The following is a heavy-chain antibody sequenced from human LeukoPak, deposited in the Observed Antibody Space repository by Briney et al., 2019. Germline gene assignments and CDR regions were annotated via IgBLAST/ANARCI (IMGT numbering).Heavy chain of an antibody. Sequence: PSETLSLTCTFSGGSISNYYWSWIRQPPGKGLEWIGYIYYSGSTNYNPSLKSRVTISVDTSKNQFSPKLNSVTAADTAVYYCARRAVAGFFDYWGQGTLVTVSS. CDR2: IYYSGST. CDR1: GGSISNYY. CDR3: ARRAVAGFFDY. V-gene: IGHV4-59*08. D-gene: IGHD6-19*01. J-gene: IGHJ4*02.